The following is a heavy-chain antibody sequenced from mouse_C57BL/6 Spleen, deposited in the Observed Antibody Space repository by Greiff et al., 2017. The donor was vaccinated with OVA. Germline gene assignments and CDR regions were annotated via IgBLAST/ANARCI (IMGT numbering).Heavy chain of an antibody. J-gene: IGHJ3*01. CDR3: AIDYSIYGNFPFAY. Sequence: QVQLQQPGAELVKPGASVKVSCKASGYTFTSYWMHWVKQRPGQGLEWIGRIHPSDSDTNYNQKFKGKATLTVGNSSSTAYMQRSSRSSEDSAVYYCAIDYSIYGNFPFAYWGQGTLVTVSA. D-gene: IGHD2-1*01. V-gene: IGHV1-74*01. CDR2: IHPSDSDT. CDR1: GYTFTSYW.